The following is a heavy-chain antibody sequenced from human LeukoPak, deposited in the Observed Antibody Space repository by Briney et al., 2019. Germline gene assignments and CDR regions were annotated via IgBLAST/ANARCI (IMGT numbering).Heavy chain of an antibody. Sequence: SETLSLTCAVYGGSFSGYYWSWIRKPPGKGLEWIGEINHSGSTNYNPSLKSRVTISVDTSKNQFSLKLSSVTAADTAVYYCAYGGPLLFDYWGQGTLVTVSS. V-gene: IGHV4-34*01. CDR3: AYGGPLLFDY. CDR1: GGSFSGYY. J-gene: IGHJ4*02. CDR2: INHSGST. D-gene: IGHD4-23*01.